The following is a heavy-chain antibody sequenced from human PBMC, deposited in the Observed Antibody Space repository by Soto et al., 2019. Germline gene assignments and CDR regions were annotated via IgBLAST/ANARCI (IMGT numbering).Heavy chain of an antibody. D-gene: IGHD4-17*01. V-gene: IGHV4-30-4*01. J-gene: IGHJ5*02. CDR3: ARDPGPSYGDYGWLDP. Sequence: SGTLSLTCTVSGGSISRGDYYWSWIRQPPGKGLEWIGYIYYSGSTYYNPSLKSRVTISVDTSKNQFSLKLSSVTAADTAVYYCARDPGPSYGDYGWLDPSGQRPLVTV. CDR1: GGSISRGDYY. CDR2: IYYSGST.